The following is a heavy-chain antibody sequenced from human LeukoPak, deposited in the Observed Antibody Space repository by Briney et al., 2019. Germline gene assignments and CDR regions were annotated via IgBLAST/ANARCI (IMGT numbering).Heavy chain of an antibody. CDR1: GYTFTSYA. D-gene: IGHD6-19*01. J-gene: IGHJ3*02. V-gene: IGHV7-4-1*02. Sequence: GASVKVSCKASGYTFTSYAMNWVRQAPGQGLEWMGWISTNTGNPTYAQGFTGRFVFSLDTSVSTAYLQISSLKAEDTAVYYCARDSEQWLVRNAFDIWGQGTMVTVSS. CDR3: ARDSEQWLVRNAFDI. CDR2: ISTNTGNP.